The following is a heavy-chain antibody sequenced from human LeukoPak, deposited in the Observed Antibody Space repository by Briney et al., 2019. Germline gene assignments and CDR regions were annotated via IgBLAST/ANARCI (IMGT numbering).Heavy chain of an antibody. Sequence: ASVKLSCKASGYTFTSYGISWVRQAPGQGLEWMGWISAYNGNTNYAQKLQGRVTMTTDTSTSTAYMELRSLRSDDTAVYYCARDSIVLMVYAMPNWFDPWGQGTLVTVSS. D-gene: IGHD2-8*01. CDR2: ISAYNGNT. CDR1: GYTFTSYG. CDR3: ARDSIVLMVYAMPNWFDP. J-gene: IGHJ5*02. V-gene: IGHV1-18*01.